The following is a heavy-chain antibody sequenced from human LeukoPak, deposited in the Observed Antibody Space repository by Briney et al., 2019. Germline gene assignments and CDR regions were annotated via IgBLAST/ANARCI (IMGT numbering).Heavy chain of an antibody. Sequence: GGSLRLSCAASGFTFSSYAMHWVRQAPGKGLEWVAVISYDGSNKYYADSVKGRFTISRDNSKNTLYLQMNSLRAEDTAVYYCAREGPYGSGSHAFDIWGQGTMVTVSS. CDR1: GFTFSSYA. J-gene: IGHJ3*02. CDR2: ISYDGSNK. CDR3: AREGPYGSGSHAFDI. D-gene: IGHD3-10*01. V-gene: IGHV3-30-3*01.